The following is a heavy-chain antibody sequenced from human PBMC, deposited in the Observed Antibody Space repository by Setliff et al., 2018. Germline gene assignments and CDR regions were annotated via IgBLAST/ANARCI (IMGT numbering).Heavy chain of an antibody. V-gene: IGHV4-34*01. J-gene: IGHJ6*02. D-gene: IGHD2-15*01. Sequence: ETLSLTCAVYGGSFSTYYWIWIRQPPGKGLEWIGEINNSGGTNYNPSLKSRVAMSINMSDNQFSLRLKSVTAADTAVYFCARGQDYYYYGMDVWGQGTTVTVSS. CDR3: ARGQDYYYYGMDV. CDR1: GGSFSTYY. CDR2: INNSGGT.